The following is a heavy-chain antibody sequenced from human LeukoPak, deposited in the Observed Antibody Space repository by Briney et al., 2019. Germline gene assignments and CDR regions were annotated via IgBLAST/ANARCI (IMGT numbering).Heavy chain of an antibody. D-gene: IGHD5-24*01. CDR3: AKDGMATRARYFDY. Sequence: GGSLRLSCAASGFTVSSNYMSWVRQAPGKGLEWVSVIYSGGSTYYADSVKGRFTISRDNSKNTLYLQMNSLRAEDTAVYYCAKDGMATRARYFDYWGQGTLVTVSS. CDR1: GFTVSSNY. V-gene: IGHV3-66*01. J-gene: IGHJ4*02. CDR2: IYSGGST.